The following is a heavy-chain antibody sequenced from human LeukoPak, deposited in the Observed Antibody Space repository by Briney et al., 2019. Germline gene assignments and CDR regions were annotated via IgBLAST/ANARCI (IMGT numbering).Heavy chain of an antibody. CDR1: GLTCSVSA. CDR3: TRPPSRPYCSSTSCYSDDY. V-gene: IGHV3-73*01. D-gene: IGHD2-2*01. J-gene: IGHJ4*02. CDR2: IRSKANSYAT. Sequence: GGSLKLSCAASGLTCSVSAMHWVRQASGKGLEWVGRIRSKANSYATAYAASVKGRFTISRDDSKNTAYLQMNSLKTEDTAVYYCTRPPSRPYCSSTSCYSDDYWGQGTLVTVSS.